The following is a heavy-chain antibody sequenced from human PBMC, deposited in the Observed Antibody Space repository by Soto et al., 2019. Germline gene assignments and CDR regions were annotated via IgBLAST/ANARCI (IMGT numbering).Heavy chain of an antibody. Sequence: PSETLSLTCTVSGGSISSYYWSWIRQPPGKGLEWIGHIYYSGSTNYNPSLKSRVTISVDTSKNQFSLKLSSVTAADTAVYYCARANYDFWSGYPTYYFDYWGQGTLVTVSS. V-gene: IGHV4-59*01. CDR1: GGSISSYY. D-gene: IGHD3-3*01. J-gene: IGHJ4*02. CDR3: ARANYDFWSGYPTYYFDY. CDR2: IYYSGST.